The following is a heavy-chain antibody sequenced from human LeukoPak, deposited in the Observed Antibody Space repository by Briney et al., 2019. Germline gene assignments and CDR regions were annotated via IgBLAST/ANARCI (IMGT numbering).Heavy chain of an antibody. D-gene: IGHD5-24*01. CDR2: INSDGSST. V-gene: IGHV3-74*01. CDR1: GFTFSSFW. Sequence: PGGSLRLSCAASGFTFSSFWMHWDRQAPGKLLVWLSRINSDGSSTNYADSVKGRFTISIDNAKNTLYLQMNSLRDEDTAVFYCARDGYNLDAFDIWGQGTMVAVSS. J-gene: IGHJ3*02. CDR3: ARDGYNLDAFDI.